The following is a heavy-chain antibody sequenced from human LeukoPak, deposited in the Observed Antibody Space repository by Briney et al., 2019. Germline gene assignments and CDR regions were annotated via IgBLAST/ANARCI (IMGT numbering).Heavy chain of an antibody. V-gene: IGHV1-69*04. CDR3: ARDPAIYDSSGYYSGD. D-gene: IGHD3-22*01. CDR2: IIPILGIA. Sequence: SVKVSCKASGGTFSSYAISWVRQAPGQGLEWMGRIIPILGIANYAQKFQGRVTITADKSTSTAYMELSSLRSEDTAVYYCARDPAIYDSSGYYSGDWGQGTLVTVSS. J-gene: IGHJ4*02. CDR1: GGTFSSYA.